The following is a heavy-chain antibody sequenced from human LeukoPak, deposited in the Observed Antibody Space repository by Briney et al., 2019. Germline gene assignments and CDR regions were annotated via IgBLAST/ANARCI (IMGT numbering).Heavy chain of an antibody. J-gene: IGHJ5*02. V-gene: IGHV1-2*02. CDR2: INPNSGGT. CDR3: ARDSGRNIVDALDH. CDR1: GYTFTGYY. D-gene: IGHD2-15*01. Sequence: ASVKVSCKASGYTFTGYYMHWVRQAPGQGLEGMGWINPNSGGTNYAEKLQGRGTMTRDTSISTAYMELSRLRSDDTAVYYCARDSGRNIVDALDHWGQGTLVTVSS.